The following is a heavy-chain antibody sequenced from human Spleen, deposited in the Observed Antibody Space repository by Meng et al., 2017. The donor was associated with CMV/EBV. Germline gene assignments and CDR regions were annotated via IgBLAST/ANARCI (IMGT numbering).Heavy chain of an antibody. CDR3: ARDPHRYCSSISCPPYYYGMDV. V-gene: IGHV1-69*05. CDR2: IIPIFGTA. J-gene: IGHJ6*02. Sequence: SVKVSCKASGGTFSSYAISWVRQAPGQGLEWMGGIIPIFGTANYAQKFQGRVTITTDESTSTAYMELSSLRSEDTAVYYCARDPHRYCSSISCPPYYYGMDVWGQGTTVTVSS. CDR1: GGTFSSYA. D-gene: IGHD2-2*01.